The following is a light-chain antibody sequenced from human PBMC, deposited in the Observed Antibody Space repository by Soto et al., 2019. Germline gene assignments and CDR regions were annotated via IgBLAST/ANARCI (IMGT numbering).Light chain of an antibody. J-gene: IGKJ1*01. Sequence: IVLTQSPCTLSLSPGERATLSCRASQSVTSNYLAWYQQTPGQPPRLLFFGASIMATGIPYRFSGSGSGTDFTLTISRLEPEDSAVYHCQQYGSSPTTFGQGTKVEIK. CDR1: QSVTSNY. CDR2: GAS. CDR3: QQYGSSPTT. V-gene: IGKV3-20*01.